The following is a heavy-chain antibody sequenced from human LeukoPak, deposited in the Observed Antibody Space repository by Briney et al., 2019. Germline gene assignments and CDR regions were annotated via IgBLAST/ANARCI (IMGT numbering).Heavy chain of an antibody. D-gene: IGHD6-19*01. CDR3: ARGLLEAVAGTGYYYYYMDV. V-gene: IGHV4-34*01. J-gene: IGHJ6*03. CDR1: GGSFSGYY. Sequence: SETLSLTCAVYGGSFSGYYWSWIRQPPGKGLEWIGEINHSGSTNYNPSLKSRVTISVDTSKNQFSLKLSSVTAADTAVYYCARGLLEAVAGTGYYYYYMDVWGKGTTVTVSS. CDR2: INHSGST.